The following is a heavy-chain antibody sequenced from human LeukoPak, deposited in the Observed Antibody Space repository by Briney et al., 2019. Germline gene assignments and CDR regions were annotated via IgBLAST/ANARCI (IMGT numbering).Heavy chain of an antibody. D-gene: IGHD3-10*01. CDR1: GGSISSYY. CDR2: IYTSGST. J-gene: IGHJ2*01. V-gene: IGHV4-4*07. Sequence: PSETLSLTCTVSGGSISSYYWSWIRQPAGKGLEWIGCIYTSGSTNYNPSLKSRVTISVDTSKNPFSLKLSSVSAADTAVYYCARDVVVHGSGRLVWYFDLWGGGTLVTVSS. CDR3: ARDVVVHGSGRLVWYFDL.